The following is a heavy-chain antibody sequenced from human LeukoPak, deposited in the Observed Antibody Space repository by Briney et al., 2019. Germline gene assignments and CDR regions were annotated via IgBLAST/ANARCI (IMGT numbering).Heavy chain of an antibody. D-gene: IGHD6-13*01. J-gene: IGHJ4*02. CDR3: AKDPRIEAAAPDY. CDR1: GFTFRSYG. Sequence: GGSLRLSCAASGFTFRSYGMHWVRQAPGKGLEWVAVISYDGSNKYYTDSVKGRFTISRDNFKNTLTLQMNSLRTEDTAVYYCAKDPRIEAAAPDYWGQGALVTVST. CDR2: ISYDGSNK. V-gene: IGHV3-30*18.